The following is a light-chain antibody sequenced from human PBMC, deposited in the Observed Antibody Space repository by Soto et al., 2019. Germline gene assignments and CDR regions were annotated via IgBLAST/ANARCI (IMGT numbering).Light chain of an antibody. V-gene: IGLV2-8*01. Sequence: QSVLTQPPSASQTPGQRVTISCSGTSSNIGSNYVSWYQRHPGKAPKLVIYDVTKRPSGVPDRFSGSKSGNTASLTVSGLQAEDEADYFCGSYAGTKNFVVFGGGTKLTVL. CDR1: SSNIGSNY. CDR2: DVT. J-gene: IGLJ2*01. CDR3: GSYAGTKNFVV.